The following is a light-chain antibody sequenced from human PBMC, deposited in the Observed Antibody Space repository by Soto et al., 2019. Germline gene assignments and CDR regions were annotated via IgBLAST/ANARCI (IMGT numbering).Light chain of an antibody. CDR1: QSVSSSY. J-gene: IGKJ5*01. V-gene: IGKV3-20*01. CDR3: HQYGSSPPVT. Sequence: ENVLTQSPGTLSLSPGERATLSCRASQSVSSSYLAGYQQKPGQAPRLLIYGASSRATGIPDRFSGSGSGTDFTLTISRLEPEDFAMYYCHQYGSSPPVTFGQGTRLEI. CDR2: GAS.